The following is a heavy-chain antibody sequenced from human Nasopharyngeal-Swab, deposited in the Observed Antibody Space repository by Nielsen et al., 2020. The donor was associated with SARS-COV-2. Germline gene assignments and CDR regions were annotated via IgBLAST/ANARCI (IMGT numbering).Heavy chain of an antibody. CDR1: GFTFSSYS. Sequence: GESLKISCAASGFTFSSYSMNWVRQAPGKGLEWVSSISSSSSYIYYADSVKGRFTISRDNAKNSLYLQMNSLRAEDTAVYYCAGDEKSSEYYFDYWGQGTLVTVSS. D-gene: IGHD6-6*01. V-gene: IGHV3-21*01. J-gene: IGHJ4*02. CDR3: AGDEKSSEYYFDY. CDR2: ISSSSSYI.